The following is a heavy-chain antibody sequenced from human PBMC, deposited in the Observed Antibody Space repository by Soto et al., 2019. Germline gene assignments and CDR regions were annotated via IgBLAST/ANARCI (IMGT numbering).Heavy chain of an antibody. D-gene: IGHD3-10*01. CDR2: TKSKADGGTT. Sequence: EVQLVESGGGLVKPGESLRLSCAASGFTFSNVWMSWVRQAPGKGLEWVGRTKSKADGGTTDYGAPVKGRFSISRDDAKSTLHLQMNSLRTEDSAVYYCTTDRFSWGQGILVTVSS. V-gene: IGHV3-15*01. CDR1: GFTFSNVW. CDR3: TTDRFS. J-gene: IGHJ5*02.